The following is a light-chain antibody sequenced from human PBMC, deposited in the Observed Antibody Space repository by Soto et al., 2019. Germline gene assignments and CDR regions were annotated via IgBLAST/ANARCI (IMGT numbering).Light chain of an antibody. V-gene: IGKV3-20*01. CDR2: DAS. CDR3: HQDASASYT. J-gene: IGKJ2*01. Sequence: EIVWTQSPGTLSLAPGERATLSCRARQSVSRSYLAWYQQKPGQAPRLLIYDASSRATGIPDRFSGSGSGTYFALTISRLEHEDFEVYSCHQDASASYTCGQGTKLEIK. CDR1: QSVSRSY.